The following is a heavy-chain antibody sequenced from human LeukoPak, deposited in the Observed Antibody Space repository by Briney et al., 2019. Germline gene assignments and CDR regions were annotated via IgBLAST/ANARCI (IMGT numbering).Heavy chain of an antibody. V-gene: IGHV4-39*01. CDR3: ARHEYSGSYCGLFWFDP. Sequence: PSETLSLTCTVSGGSISSSGYYWGWIRQPPGKGLEWIASIYYSGSTYYNPSLKSRVTISVDTSKNQLSLKLSSLTAADTAVYYCARHEYSGSYCGLFWFDPWGQGTLVTVSS. D-gene: IGHD1-26*01. J-gene: IGHJ5*02. CDR1: GGSISSSGYY. CDR2: IYYSGST.